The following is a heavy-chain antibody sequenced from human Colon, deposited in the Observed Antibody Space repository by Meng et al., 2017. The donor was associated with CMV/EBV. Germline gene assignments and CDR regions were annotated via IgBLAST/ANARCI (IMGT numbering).Heavy chain of an antibody. J-gene: IGHJ5*02. D-gene: IGHD4-11*01. Sequence: GESLKISCAASGFKLMSYTMNWVRQAPGKGLEWVSSIDTRSTSIKYADSVKGRFTISRDNARNSLYLQMNSLRVEDTAVYYRATAGGYSNSVFGVDPWGQGTLVTVSS. V-gene: IGHV3-21*01. CDR2: IDTRSTSI. CDR3: ATAGGYSNSVFGVDP. CDR1: GFKLMSYT.